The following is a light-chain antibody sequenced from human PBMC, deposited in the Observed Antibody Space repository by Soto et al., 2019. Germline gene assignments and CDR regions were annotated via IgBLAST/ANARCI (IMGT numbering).Light chain of an antibody. V-gene: IGKV3-15*01. Sequence: ETVMTQSPATLSVSPGERATLSCRASQSVSSKLAWYQQKPGQAPRLLIYDASARATGIPPRFSGSGSGTEFTLTISSLQSEDFAIYYCQQYNNWPPYTFGQGTKLGIK. CDR2: DAS. CDR3: QQYNNWPPYT. J-gene: IGKJ2*01. CDR1: QSVSSK.